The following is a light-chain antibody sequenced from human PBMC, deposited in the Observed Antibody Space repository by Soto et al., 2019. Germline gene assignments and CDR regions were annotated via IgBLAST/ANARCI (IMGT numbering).Light chain of an antibody. CDR3: QQYNSYPIT. CDR2: DAS. J-gene: IGKJ5*01. CDR1: QSITSC. V-gene: IGKV1-5*01. Sequence: RVTQCAATLSASVGDRVTISWGASQSITSCLAWYQQKPGRAPKLLIYDASTLTTGVPSRFSGSGSGTEFTLTISSLQPDDFATYYCQQYNSYPITFGQGTRLEIK.